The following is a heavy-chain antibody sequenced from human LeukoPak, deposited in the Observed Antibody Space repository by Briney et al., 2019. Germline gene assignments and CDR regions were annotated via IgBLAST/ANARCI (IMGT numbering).Heavy chain of an antibody. Sequence: SETLSLTCTVSGGSIGSHYWSWIRQPPGKGLEWIGYIYYSGSTNYNPSLKSRVTISVDTSKNQFSLKLSSVTAADTAVYYCASSSGWYDFDYWGQGTLVTVSS. V-gene: IGHV4-59*11. CDR3: ASSSGWYDFDY. D-gene: IGHD6-19*01. CDR2: IYYSGST. CDR1: GGSIGSHY. J-gene: IGHJ4*02.